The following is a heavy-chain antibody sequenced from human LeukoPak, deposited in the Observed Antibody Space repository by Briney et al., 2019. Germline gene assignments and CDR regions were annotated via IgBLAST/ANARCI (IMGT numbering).Heavy chain of an antibody. CDR3: ATGVKPYSNSYWFDP. Sequence: ASVKVSCKVSGYTLTELSMHWVRQAPGKGLEWMGGFDPEDGETIYAQKFQGRVTVTEDTSTDTAYMELSSLRSEDTAVYYCATGVKPYSNSYWFDPWGQGTLVTVSS. D-gene: IGHD4-11*01. CDR1: GYTLTELS. J-gene: IGHJ5*02. V-gene: IGHV1-24*01. CDR2: FDPEDGET.